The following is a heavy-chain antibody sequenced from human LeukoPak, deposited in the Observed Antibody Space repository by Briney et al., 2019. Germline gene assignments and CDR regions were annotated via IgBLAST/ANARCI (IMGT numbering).Heavy chain of an antibody. D-gene: IGHD3-10*01. Sequence: SETLSLTCTVSGGSISSSSYYWGWIRQPPGTGLEWIGSIYYSGSTYYNPSLKGRVTISVDTSKNQFSLKLSSVTAADTAVYYCARFSSITMVRGVIGYWGQGTLVTVSS. CDR3: ARFSSITMVRGVIGY. CDR2: IYYSGST. CDR1: GGSISSSSYY. J-gene: IGHJ4*02. V-gene: IGHV4-39*01.